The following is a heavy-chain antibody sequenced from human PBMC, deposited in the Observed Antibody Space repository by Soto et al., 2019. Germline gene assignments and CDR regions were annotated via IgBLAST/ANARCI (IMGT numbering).Heavy chain of an antibody. CDR1: GYTFTSYG. CDR2: ISAYNGNT. V-gene: IGHV1-18*04. Sequence: ASVKVSCKASGYTFTSYGISWVRQAPGQGLEWMGWISAYNGNTNYAQKLQGRVTMTTDTSTSTAYMELRSLRSDDTAVYYCAREGSSPQSGYYYYYGMDVWGQGTTVPVSS. J-gene: IGHJ6*02. D-gene: IGHD6-13*01. CDR3: AREGSSPQSGYYYYYGMDV.